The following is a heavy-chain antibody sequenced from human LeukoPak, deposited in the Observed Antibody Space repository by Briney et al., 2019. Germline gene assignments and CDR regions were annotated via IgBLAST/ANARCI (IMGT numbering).Heavy chain of an antibody. D-gene: IGHD5-12*01. V-gene: IGHV3-13*01. CDR1: GFTFSSYD. Sequence: GGSLRLSCAASGFTFSSYDMHWVRQATGKGLEWVSAIGTAGDTYYPGSVKGRFTISRENAKNSLYLQMNSLRAGDTAVYYCASNLKDIVATCLHYWGQGTLVTVSS. CDR3: ASNLKDIVATCLHY. J-gene: IGHJ4*02. CDR2: IGTAGDT.